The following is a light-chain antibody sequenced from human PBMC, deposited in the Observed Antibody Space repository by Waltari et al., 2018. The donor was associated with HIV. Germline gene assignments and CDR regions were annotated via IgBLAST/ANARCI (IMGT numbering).Light chain of an antibody. J-gene: IGKJ2*01. V-gene: IGKV1-39*01. CDR2: AAS. CDR3: QQSYSTPPYT. Sequence: QLTQSPSSLSAAIGDRVTITCRASQSISSYLNWYQQKPGKAPKLLIYAASSLQSGVPSRFSGSGSGTDFTLTISSLQPEDFSTYYCQQSYSTPPYTFGQGTKLEIK. CDR1: QSISSY.